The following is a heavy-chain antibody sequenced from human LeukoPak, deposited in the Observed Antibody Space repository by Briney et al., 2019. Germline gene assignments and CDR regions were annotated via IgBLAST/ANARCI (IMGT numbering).Heavy chain of an antibody. CDR1: GGSISNKY. D-gene: IGHD5-18*01. Sequence: QTSETLSLTCTVSGGSISNKYWSWIRQPPGKGLEWIGYTYYSGSTNYNPSLKSRVTILVDTSKNQFSLKLSSVTAADTAVYFCARTTEGGYTYDYFYYYYMDVWGKGTTVTISS. J-gene: IGHJ6*03. CDR2: TYYSGST. V-gene: IGHV4-59*01. CDR3: ARTTEGGYTYDYFYYYYMDV.